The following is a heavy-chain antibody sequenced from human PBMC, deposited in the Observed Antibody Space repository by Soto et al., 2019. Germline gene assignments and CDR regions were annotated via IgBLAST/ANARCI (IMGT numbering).Heavy chain of an antibody. J-gene: IGHJ4*02. CDR1: GFTFSIYS. CDR2: ISRSSSFI. Sequence: GGSLRLSCAASGFTFSIYSMNWVRQAPGKGLEWVSSISRSSSFIYYTDSVKGRFTISRDNAENSLYLQMNSLRAEDTAVYYCARDMTSGTNDYWGQGALVTVSS. CDR3: ARDMTSGTNDY. V-gene: IGHV3-21*01. D-gene: IGHD1-7*01.